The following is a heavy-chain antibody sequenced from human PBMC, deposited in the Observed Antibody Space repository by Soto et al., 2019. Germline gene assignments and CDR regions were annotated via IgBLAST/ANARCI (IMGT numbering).Heavy chain of an antibody. CDR2: INHSGST. J-gene: IGHJ6*02. CDR1: GGSFSGYY. V-gene: IGHV4-34*01. CDR3: ARGGYCSGGSCYPHYSYYYGMDV. Sequence: PSETLSLTCAVYGGSFSGYYWSWIRQPPGKGLEWIGEINHSGSTNYNPSLKSRVTISVDTSKNQFSLKLSSVTAADTAVYYCARGGYCSGGSCYPHYSYYYGMDVWGQGTTVTVSS. D-gene: IGHD2-15*01.